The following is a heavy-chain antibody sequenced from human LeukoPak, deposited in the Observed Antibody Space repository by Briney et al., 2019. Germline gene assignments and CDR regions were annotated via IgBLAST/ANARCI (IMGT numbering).Heavy chain of an antibody. V-gene: IGHV4-4*07. CDR2: ISSTGNT. CDR3: ARPFGYYGSGSYASLYMDV. J-gene: IGHJ6*03. D-gene: IGHD3-10*01. Sequence: SETLSLTCTVSGGSITSFYWTWIRQSAGKGLEWIGRISSTGNTKNNPSLKSRVTISVDTSKNQFSPKLSSVTAADTAVYYCARPFGYYGSGSYASLYMDVWGKGTTVTISS. CDR1: GGSITSFY.